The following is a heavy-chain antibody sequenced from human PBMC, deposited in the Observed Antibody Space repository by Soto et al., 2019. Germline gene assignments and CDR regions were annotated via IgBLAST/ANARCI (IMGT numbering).Heavy chain of an antibody. V-gene: IGHV3-33*01. CDR3: ARDQTDSGGYSDS. J-gene: IGHJ4*02. CDR1: GFTFSGYG. D-gene: IGHD3-22*01. CDR2: IWNDGSNE. Sequence: QPGGSLRLSCEASGFTFSGYGMHWVRQAPGKGLEWVAIIWNDGSNEYYADSVKGRFTISRDNSKNTLYLQVSNLRAEDTAVYFCARDQTDSGGYSDSWGQGTLVTVSS.